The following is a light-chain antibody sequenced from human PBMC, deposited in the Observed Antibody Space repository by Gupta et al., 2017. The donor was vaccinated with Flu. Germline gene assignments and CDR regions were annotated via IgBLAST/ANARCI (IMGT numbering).Light chain of an antibody. CDR1: QNINKW. CDR3: QQYYAYPPT. V-gene: IGKV1-5*03. Sequence: DIKMTQSPSTLSAFVGDTVTITCRASQNINKWLAWYQQKPGKAPRLLIYQASSLESGVPSRFYGGGSGTEFILTISGLQPHDVATFYCQQYYAYPPTFGGGTAVEIK. CDR2: QAS. J-gene: IGKJ4*01.